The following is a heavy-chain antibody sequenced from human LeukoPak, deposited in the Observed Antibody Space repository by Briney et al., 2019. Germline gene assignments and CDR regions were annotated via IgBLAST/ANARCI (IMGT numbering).Heavy chain of an antibody. D-gene: IGHD4-17*01. Sequence: GASVKVSCEASGYTFTGYYMHWVRQAPGQGLEWMGLIDPNSGGTNYAQKFQGRVTMTRDTSISTAYMELSRLRSDDTAVYYCAREFRDYGDYGGGYWGQGTLVTVSS. V-gene: IGHV1-2*02. CDR1: GYTFTGYY. CDR3: AREFRDYGDYGGGY. CDR2: IDPNSGGT. J-gene: IGHJ4*02.